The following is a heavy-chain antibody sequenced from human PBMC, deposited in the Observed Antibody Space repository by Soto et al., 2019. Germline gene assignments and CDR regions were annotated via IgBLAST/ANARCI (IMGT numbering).Heavy chain of an antibody. CDR2: ISYDVSNK. CDR1: GFTFSSFG. Sequence: QSGGSLRLSCAASGFTFSSFGMHWVRQAPGKGLEWVAVISYDVSNKYYADSVKGRFTISRDNSKNTLYLQMNSLRAEDTAVYYCAKVHSSSSPHYYGMDVWGQGTTVTVSS. CDR3: AKVHSSSSPHYYGMDV. V-gene: IGHV3-30*18. J-gene: IGHJ6*02. D-gene: IGHD6-6*01.